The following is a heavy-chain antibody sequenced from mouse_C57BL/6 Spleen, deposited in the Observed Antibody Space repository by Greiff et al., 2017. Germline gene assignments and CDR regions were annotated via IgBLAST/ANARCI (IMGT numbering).Heavy chain of an antibody. D-gene: IGHD1-1*01. Sequence: QVQLKQPGAALVKPGASVKLSCKASGYTFTSYWMHWVKQRPGQGLEWIGMIHPNSGSTNYNEKFKSKATLTVDKSSSTAYMQLNSLTSEDSAVYYCARIYYCSSYAMDYWGQGTSVTVSS. CDR2: IHPNSGST. V-gene: IGHV1-64*01. CDR3: ARIYYCSSYAMDY. CDR1: GYTFTSYW. J-gene: IGHJ4*01.